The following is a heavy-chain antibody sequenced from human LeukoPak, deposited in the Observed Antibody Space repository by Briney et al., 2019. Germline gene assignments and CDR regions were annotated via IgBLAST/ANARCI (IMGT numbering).Heavy chain of an antibody. Sequence: GGSLRLSCAASGFTFSSYAMSWVRQAPGKGLEWVSAISASGNSTYYADSVKDRFTISRDNSKNMLYLQMNSLRAEDTAVYYCANRGYCSGGSCYLDFDYWGQGTLVTVSS. CDR2: ISASGNST. V-gene: IGHV3-23*01. D-gene: IGHD2-15*01. CDR3: ANRGYCSGGSCYLDFDY. CDR1: GFTFSSYA. J-gene: IGHJ4*02.